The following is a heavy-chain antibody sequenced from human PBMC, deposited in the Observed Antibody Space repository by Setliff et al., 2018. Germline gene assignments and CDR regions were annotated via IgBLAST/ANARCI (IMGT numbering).Heavy chain of an antibody. CDR1: GGSMGSYY. CDR2: VYTTRST. D-gene: IGHD6-19*01. Sequence: PSETLSLTCTVSGGSMGSYYWTWIRQSAGKGLEWIGRVYTTRSTAFNPSLNSRVTMSLDKSKNQFSLKLYSVTAADMAVYYCAREQWLDPPGYYYMDVWAKGTTVTVSS. CDR3: AREQWLDPPGYYYMDV. J-gene: IGHJ6*03. V-gene: IGHV4-4*07.